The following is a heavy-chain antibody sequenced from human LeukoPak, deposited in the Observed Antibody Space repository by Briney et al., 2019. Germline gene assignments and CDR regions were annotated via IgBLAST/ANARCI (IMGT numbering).Heavy chain of an antibody. CDR2: MNPNSGNT. CDR3: ARSPAGRYYMDV. CDR1: GYTFTSYD. Sequence: ASVKVSCKASGYTFTSYDINWVRQATGQGLAWMGWMNPNSGNTGYAQKFQGRVTITRNTSISTAYMELSSLRSEDTAVYYCARSPAGRYYMDVWGKGTTVTVSS. V-gene: IGHV1-8*03. J-gene: IGHJ6*03.